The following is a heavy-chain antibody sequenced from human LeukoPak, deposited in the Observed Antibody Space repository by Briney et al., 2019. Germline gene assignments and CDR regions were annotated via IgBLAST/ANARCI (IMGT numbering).Heavy chain of an antibody. CDR2: LWHDGTNT. V-gene: IGHV3-33*01. Sequence: GGSLRLSCEASGFTLSNYGMHWVRQAPGKGLGWVAVLWHDGTNTDYADSVKGRFTISRDNPKNTLYLQMNSLRAEDTALYYCARDEGSTVVWGPIFYWGQGTLVTVSS. D-gene: IGHD3-10*01. J-gene: IGHJ4*02. CDR3: ARDEGSTVVWGPIFY. CDR1: GFTLSNYG.